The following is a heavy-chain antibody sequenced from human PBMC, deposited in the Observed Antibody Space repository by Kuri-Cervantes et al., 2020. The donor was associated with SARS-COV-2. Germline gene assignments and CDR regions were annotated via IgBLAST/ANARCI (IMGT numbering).Heavy chain of an antibody. J-gene: IGHJ2*01. CDR3: ASRRGKEYSSSLGPWNFDL. D-gene: IGHD6-6*01. V-gene: IGHV3-53*05. Sequence: GESLKISCAASGLDIRSEYMTWVRQAPGKGLEWVSVIYSGGGGGGTHYAESAQGRFTISRDNSKNTLYLQMNSLRAEDTAVYYCASRRGKEYSSSLGPWNFDLWGRGTLVTVSS. CDR2: IYSGGGGGGT. CDR1: GLDIRSEY.